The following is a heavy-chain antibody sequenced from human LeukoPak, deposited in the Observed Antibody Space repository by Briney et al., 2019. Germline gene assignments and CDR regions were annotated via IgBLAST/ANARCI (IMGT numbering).Heavy chain of an antibody. CDR3: ARENYYDSSGYCDY. V-gene: IGHV4-31*03. J-gene: IGHJ4*02. Sequence: SSETLSLTCTVSGGSISSGGYYWSWIRQHPGKGLEWIGYIYYSGSTYYNPSLKSRVTISVDTSKNQFSLKLSSVTAADTAVYYCARENYYDSSGYCDYWGQGTLVTVSS. CDR1: GGSISSGGYY. D-gene: IGHD3-22*01. CDR2: IYYSGST.